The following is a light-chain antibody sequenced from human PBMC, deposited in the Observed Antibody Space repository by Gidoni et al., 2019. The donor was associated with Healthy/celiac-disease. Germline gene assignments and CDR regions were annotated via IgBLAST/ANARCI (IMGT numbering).Light chain of an antibody. CDR2: GNT. CDR3: QSYDSSLSGSV. J-gene: IGLJ2*01. CDR1: SSNIGAGYV. V-gene: IGLV1-40*01. Sequence: QSVLTQPPSVSGAPGQRVTISCTGSSSNIGAGYVIHWYQQLPGTAPKLLMFGNTNRPSGVPDRFSGSKSGTSASLAITGLQAEDEGDYYCQSYDSSLSGSVFGGGTKLTVL.